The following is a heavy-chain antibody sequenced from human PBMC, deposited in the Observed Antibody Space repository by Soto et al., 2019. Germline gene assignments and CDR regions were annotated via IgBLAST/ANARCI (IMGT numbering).Heavy chain of an antibody. J-gene: IGHJ3*02. Sequence: EVQLVESGGGLVQPGGSLRLSCAASGFTVSSNYMSWVRQAPGKGLEWVSVIYSGGSTYYADSVKGRFTISRHNSKNALYLHMTTLRAEDAAVIYCARVGAFDIWGRGTMVTVSS. V-gene: IGHV3-53*04. CDR2: IYSGGST. CDR3: ARVGAFDI. CDR1: GFTVSSNY.